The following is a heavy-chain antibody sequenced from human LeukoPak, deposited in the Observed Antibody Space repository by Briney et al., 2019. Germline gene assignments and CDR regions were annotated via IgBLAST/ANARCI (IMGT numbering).Heavy chain of an antibody. CDR3: AKDLVDYGGVSDAFDI. Sequence: GRSLRLSCAASGFTFSSYGMHWVRQAPGKGLEWVAVISYDGSNKYYADSVKGRFTISRDNSKTTLYLQMNSLRAEDTAVYYCAKDLVDYGGVSDAFDIWGQGTMVTVSS. V-gene: IGHV3-30*18. CDR2: ISYDGSNK. CDR1: GFTFSSYG. D-gene: IGHD4-23*01. J-gene: IGHJ3*02.